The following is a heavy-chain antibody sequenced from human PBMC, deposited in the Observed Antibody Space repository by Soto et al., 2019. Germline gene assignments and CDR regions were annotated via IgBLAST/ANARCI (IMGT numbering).Heavy chain of an antibody. CDR3: ARRDRSGFSYWLDT. J-gene: IGHJ5*02. D-gene: IGHD3-22*01. V-gene: IGHV4-31*03. CDR2: IYFSGTT. Sequence: SETLSLTCTVSGGSISSGDYYWSWIRQHPGKGLEWIGTIYFSGTTYYNPSLKSRVTISVDTSKNQFSLSLSSVTAADTAVYYCARRDRSGFSYWLDTWGQGTLVTVSS. CDR1: GGSISSGDYY.